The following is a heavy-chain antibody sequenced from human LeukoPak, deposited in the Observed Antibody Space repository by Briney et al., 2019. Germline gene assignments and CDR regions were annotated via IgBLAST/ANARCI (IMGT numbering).Heavy chain of an antibody. CDR3: AKAHDFWSGYYDY. Sequence: GGSLRLSCAASGFTFGSYAMSWVRQAPGKGLEWVSAISGSGGSTYYADSVKGRFTISRDNSKNTLYLQMNSLRAEDTAVYYCAKAHDFWSGYYDYWGQGTLVTVSS. CDR1: GFTFGSYA. D-gene: IGHD3-3*01. CDR2: ISGSGGST. V-gene: IGHV3-23*01. J-gene: IGHJ4*02.